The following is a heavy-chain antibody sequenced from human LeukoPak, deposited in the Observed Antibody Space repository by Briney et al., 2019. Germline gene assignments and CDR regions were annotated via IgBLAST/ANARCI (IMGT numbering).Heavy chain of an antibody. Sequence: SETLSPTCTVSGGSISSSSYYWGWIRQPPGKGLEWIGSIYYSGSTYYNPSLKSRVTISVDTSKNQFSLKLSSVTAADTAVYYCAGVSSGYYSWGYFDYWGQGTLVTVSS. CDR1: GGSISSSSYY. V-gene: IGHV4-39*01. CDR2: IYYSGST. CDR3: AGVSSGYYSWGYFDY. J-gene: IGHJ4*02. D-gene: IGHD3-22*01.